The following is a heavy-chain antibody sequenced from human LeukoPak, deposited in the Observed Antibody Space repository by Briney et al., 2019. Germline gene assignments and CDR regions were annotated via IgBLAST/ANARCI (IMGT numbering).Heavy chain of an antibody. CDR1: GGSFSGYY. CDR2: INHSGST. Sequence: SETLSLTCAVYGGSFSGYYWSWIRQPPGKGLEWIGEINHSGSTNYNPSLKSRVTISVDTSKNQFSLKLSSVTAADTAVYYCARRFCTNGVCYTPSLDYWGQGTLVTVSS. J-gene: IGHJ4*02. V-gene: IGHV4-34*01. D-gene: IGHD2-8*01. CDR3: ARRFCTNGVCYTPSLDY.